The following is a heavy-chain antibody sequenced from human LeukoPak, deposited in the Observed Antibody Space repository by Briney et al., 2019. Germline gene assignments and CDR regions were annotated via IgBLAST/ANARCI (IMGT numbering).Heavy chain of an antibody. CDR3: ARASYYDSSGYYRELNLDY. CDR2: IYYSGST. J-gene: IGHJ4*02. D-gene: IGHD3-22*01. CDR1: GRSISSYY. V-gene: IGHV4-59*01. Sequence: KPSETLSLTCTVSGRSISSYYWSWIRQPPGKGLEWIGYIYYSGSTNYNPSLKSRVTISVDTSKNQFSLKLSSVTAADMAVYYCARASYYDSSGYYRELNLDYWGQGTLVTVSS.